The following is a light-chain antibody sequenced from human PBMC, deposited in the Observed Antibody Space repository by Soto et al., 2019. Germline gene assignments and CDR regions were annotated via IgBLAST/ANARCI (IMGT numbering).Light chain of an antibody. V-gene: IGLV2-14*01. Sequence: QSALTQPASVTGSPGQSITISCTGTSSDVGDYNYVSWYQQHPGKAPKLIIYGVSNRPSGISNRFSGSKSGNTASLTISGLHAEDEADYYCSSYTSTNTLVFGGGTKLTVL. J-gene: IGLJ2*01. CDR1: SSDVGDYNY. CDR3: SSYTSTNTLV. CDR2: GVS.